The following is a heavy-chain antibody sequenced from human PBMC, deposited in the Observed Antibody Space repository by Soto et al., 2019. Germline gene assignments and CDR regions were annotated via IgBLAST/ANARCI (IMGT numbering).Heavy chain of an antibody. CDR2: IKQDGSEK. J-gene: IGHJ6*02. CDR1: GFTFSSYW. D-gene: IGHD3-10*01. CDR3: ARGGLLWFGEASQKNYYYYGMDV. V-gene: IGHV3-7*01. Sequence: VGSLRLSGAASGFTFSSYWMSWVRQAPGKGLEWVANIKQDGSEKYYVDSVKGRFTISRDNAKNSLYLQMNSLRAEDTAVYYCARGGLLWFGEASQKNYYYYGMDVWGQGTTVTVSS.